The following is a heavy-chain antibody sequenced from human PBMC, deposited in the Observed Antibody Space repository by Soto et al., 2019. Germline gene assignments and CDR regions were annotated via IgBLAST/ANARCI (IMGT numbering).Heavy chain of an antibody. Sequence: GASVKVSCKASGYIFINYFMQWVRQAPGQGPEWMGIINPTDGTTAYAQKFQGRVSMTRDTSTNTVYMELSGLRSEDTAVYYCARKDDIGVPGAALDIWGQGTMVTVSS. CDR3: ARKDDIGVPGAALDI. CDR1: GYIFINYF. J-gene: IGHJ3*02. CDR2: INPTDGTT. V-gene: IGHV1-46*01. D-gene: IGHD2-21*01.